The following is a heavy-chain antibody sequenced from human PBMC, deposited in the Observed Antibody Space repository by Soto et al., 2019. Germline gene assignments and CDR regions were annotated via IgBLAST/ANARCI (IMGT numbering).Heavy chain of an antibody. V-gene: IGHV1-69*01. Sequence: QVQLEQSGAEVKKPGASVRVSCKSSGGTFNTFYVTWVRQAPGQGLEWMGGILPVFDTPNYAEKFKDRVTIIADESTTTVYLELNSLTSEDTAVDFCARALGGHYSSVVAHWGQGTPVTVSS. CDR1: GGTFNTFY. CDR3: ARALGGHYSSVVAH. D-gene: IGHD4-4*01. J-gene: IGHJ4*02. CDR2: ILPVFDTP.